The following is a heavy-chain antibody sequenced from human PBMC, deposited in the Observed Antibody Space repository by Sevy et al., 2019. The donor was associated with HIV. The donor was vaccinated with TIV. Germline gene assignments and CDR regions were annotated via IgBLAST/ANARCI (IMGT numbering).Heavy chain of an antibody. J-gene: IGHJ6*02. CDR3: ARVRGIPHYYYGMDV. Sequence: GESLKISCKGSGYSFTTYWIGWVRQMPGKGLEWIGIIFPGDSDTRYSPSCQVQVTISADNSISTAYLRWSSLKASDTAMYYCARVRGIPHYYYGMDVWGQGTTVTVSS. CDR2: IFPGDSDT. D-gene: IGHD5-12*01. CDR1: GYSFTTYW. V-gene: IGHV5-51*01.